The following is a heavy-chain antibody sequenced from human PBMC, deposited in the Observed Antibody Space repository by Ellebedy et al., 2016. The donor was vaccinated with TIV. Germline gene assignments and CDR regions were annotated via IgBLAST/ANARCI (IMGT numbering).Heavy chain of an antibody. D-gene: IGHD3-10*01. CDR2: IRRSTSSI. V-gene: IGHV3-48*01. J-gene: IGHJ2*01. CDR1: GFSFSTYS. CDR3: AKDPYYGSGYFNL. Sequence: GGSLRLXCAASGFSFSTYSMNWVRQAPGKGLEWVAFIRRSTSSISYADSVKGRFTISRDDAENSLYLQMNRLRAEDTAIYYCAKDPYYGSGYFNLWGRGTLVTVSS.